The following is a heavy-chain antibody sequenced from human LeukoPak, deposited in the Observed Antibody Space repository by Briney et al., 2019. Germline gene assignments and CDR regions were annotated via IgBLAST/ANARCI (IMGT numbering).Heavy chain of an antibody. V-gene: IGHV4-39*07. Sequence: SETLSLTCTVSGGSIRSSSHYWGWIRQPPGEGLEWIGIIYHSGTTYYNASLKSRVTISVDTSKNQFSLKVTSVTAADTAVYYCARAVGYYFDSSGPSKAFDYW. CDR1: GGSIRSSSHY. J-gene: IGHJ4*01. D-gene: IGHD3-22*01. CDR3: ARAVGYYFDSSGPSKAFDY. CDR2: IYHSGTT.